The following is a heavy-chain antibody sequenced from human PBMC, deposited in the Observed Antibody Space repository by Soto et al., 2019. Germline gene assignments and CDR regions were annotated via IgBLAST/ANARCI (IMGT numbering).Heavy chain of an antibody. Sequence: PGGSLRLSCAASGFTLSSDWMSWVRQAPGKGLEWVANIKEDGGEKYYVDSVKGRLTISRDNAKNSLYLQMNSLRAEDTTVYYCARGSSSSGFDYWGQETLVTVSS. CDR3: ARGSSSSGFDY. V-gene: IGHV3-7*01. J-gene: IGHJ4*02. CDR1: GFTLSSDW. D-gene: IGHD6-6*01. CDR2: IKEDGGEK.